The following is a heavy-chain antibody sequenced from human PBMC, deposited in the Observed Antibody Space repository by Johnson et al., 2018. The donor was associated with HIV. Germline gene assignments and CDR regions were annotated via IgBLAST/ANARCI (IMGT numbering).Heavy chain of an antibody. CDR2: LGTAGDT. Sequence: VQLVESGGGLIQPGGSLRLSCAASGFTFSNYDMYWVRQPTGKGLEWVSGLGTAGDTYYAGSLKGRFTISRDNSKNTLYLQMNSLRAEDTAVYYCARRGLANAFDIWGQGTMVTVSS. CDR3: ARRGLANAFDI. D-gene: IGHD3-10*01. CDR1: GFTFSNYD. J-gene: IGHJ3*02. V-gene: IGHV3-13*01.